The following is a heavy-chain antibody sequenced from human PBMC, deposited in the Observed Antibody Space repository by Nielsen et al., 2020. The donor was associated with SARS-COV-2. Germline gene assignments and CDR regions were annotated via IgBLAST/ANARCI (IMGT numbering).Heavy chain of an antibody. D-gene: IGHD3-22*01. CDR1: GGTFSSYA. V-gene: IGHV1-69*06. J-gene: IGHJ4*02. CDR2: IIPIFGTA. Sequence: SVKVSCKASGGTFSSYAISWVRQAPGQGLEWMGGIIPIFGTANYAQKFQGRVTITADKSTSTAYMELSSLRSEDTAVYYCARIAYDSSGPGDYWGQGTLVTVSS. CDR3: ARIAYDSSGPGDY.